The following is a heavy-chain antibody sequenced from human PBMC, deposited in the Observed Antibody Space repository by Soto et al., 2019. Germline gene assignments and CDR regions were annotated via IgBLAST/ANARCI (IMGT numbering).Heavy chain of an antibody. J-gene: IGHJ4*02. Sequence: SETLSPTCSVSGGSISGSYWILIRQSPGKGLEWLGYVYYTGSTNYSPSLRSRVSISVDTSKNEFSLRLSSVTAADTAVYFCARSVAVPGAHIDYWGQGTQVTVSS. CDR3: ARSVAVPGAHIDY. D-gene: IGHD6-19*01. V-gene: IGHV4-59*01. CDR1: GGSISGSY. CDR2: VYYTGST.